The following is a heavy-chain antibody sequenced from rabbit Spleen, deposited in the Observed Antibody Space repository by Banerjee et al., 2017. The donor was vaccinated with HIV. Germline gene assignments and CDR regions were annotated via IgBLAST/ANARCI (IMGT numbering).Heavy chain of an antibody. J-gene: IGHJ6*01. D-gene: IGHD8-1*01. CDR3: ARDGTGGSYFAL. Sequence: QQLVESGGGLVKPGASLTLTCKPSGFSFSSGYDMCWVRQAPGKGLEWIACIYTTNDNTYYATWAKGRFTISKTSSTVDLRVTGLTAADTATYFCARDGTGGSYFALWGPGTLVTVS. CDR1: GFSFSSGYD. V-gene: IGHV1S40*01. CDR2: IYTTNDNT.